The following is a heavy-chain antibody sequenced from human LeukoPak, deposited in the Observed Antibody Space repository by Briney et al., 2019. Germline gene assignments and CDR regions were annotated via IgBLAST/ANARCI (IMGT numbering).Heavy chain of an antibody. D-gene: IGHD3-10*01. V-gene: IGHV4-34*01. CDR1: GGSFSGYY. J-gene: IGHJ5*02. CDR2: INHSGST. Sequence: SETLSLTCAVYGGSFSGYYWSWIRQPPGKGLEWIGEINHSGSTNYNPSLKSRVTISVDKSKNQFSLKLSSVTAADTAVYYCARELSYVTSGYWFDPWGQGTLVTVSS. CDR3: ARELSYVTSGYWFDP.